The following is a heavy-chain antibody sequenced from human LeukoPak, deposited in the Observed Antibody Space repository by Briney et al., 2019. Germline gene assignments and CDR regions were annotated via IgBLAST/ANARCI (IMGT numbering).Heavy chain of an antibody. CDR3: ARVVRLSEGWGSYLNAFDI. CDR2: LFYSGST. Sequence: PSETLSLTCTVPGGSISSYYWSWIRQPPGKGLEWIAYLFYSGSTDYNPSLKSRVTMSVDTSKNQFSLKLSFVTAAETGVNFCARVVRLSEGWGSYLNAFDIWGQGTMVTVSS. V-gene: IGHV4-59*01. D-gene: IGHD3-16*01. CDR1: GGSISSYY. J-gene: IGHJ3*02.